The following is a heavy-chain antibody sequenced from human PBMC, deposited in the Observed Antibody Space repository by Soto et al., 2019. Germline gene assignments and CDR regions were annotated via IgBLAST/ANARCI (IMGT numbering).Heavy chain of an antibody. CDR2: ISWNSGSI. D-gene: IGHD3-16*01. CDR1: GFTFDDYA. V-gene: IGHV3-9*01. Sequence: GGSLRLSCAASGFTFDDYAMHWVRQAPGKGLEWVSGISWNSGSIGYADSVRGRFTISRDNAKNSLYLQMNSLRAEDTALYYRAKDHAANYDYIWGSSGFFDAFDIWGQGTMVTVSS. J-gene: IGHJ3*02. CDR3: AKDHAANYDYIWGSSGFFDAFDI.